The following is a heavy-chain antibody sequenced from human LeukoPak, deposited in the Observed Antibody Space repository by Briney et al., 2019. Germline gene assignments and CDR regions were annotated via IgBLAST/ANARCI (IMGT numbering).Heavy chain of an antibody. CDR1: GGSISSSSYY. D-gene: IGHD5-24*01. J-gene: IGHJ4*02. CDR3: ARGLTRRDGYNEN. Sequence: PSETLSLTCTVSGGSISSSSYYWGWIRQPPGKGLEWIGSIYYSGSTYYNPSLKSRVTISVDTSKNQFSLKLSSVTAADTAVYYCARGLTRRDGYNENWGQGTLVTVSS. CDR2: IYYSGST. V-gene: IGHV4-39*07.